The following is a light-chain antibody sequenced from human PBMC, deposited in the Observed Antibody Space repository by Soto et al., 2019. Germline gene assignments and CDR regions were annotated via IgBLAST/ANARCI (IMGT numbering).Light chain of an antibody. J-gene: IGKJ1*01. CDR3: LQDYNYPRT. CDR2: AAT. V-gene: IGKV1-6*01. Sequence: IQMTQSPSSLSASVGDRITITCRASQSISRYLNWYQHKPGKAPKLLIYAATILQSGVPSRFSGSGSGTDFTLTISSLQPEDFATYYCLQDYNYPRTFGQGTKVDIK. CDR1: QSISRY.